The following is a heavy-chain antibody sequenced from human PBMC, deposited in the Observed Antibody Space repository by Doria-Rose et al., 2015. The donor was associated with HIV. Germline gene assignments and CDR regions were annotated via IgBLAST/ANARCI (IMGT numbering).Heavy chain of an antibody. Sequence: QVTLKESGPVLVKPTETLTLTCTVSGVSLSSPGMGVSWIRQPPGKALEWLANILSDDERYYKTSLKSRLTISRCTSKSQVVLTMTDMDPVDTATYYCARIKSSRWYHKYYFDFWGQGTLVIVSA. J-gene: IGHJ4*02. CDR2: ILSDDER. V-gene: IGHV2-26*01. CDR3: ARIKSSRWYHKYYFDF. CDR1: GVSLSSPGMG. D-gene: IGHD6-13*01.